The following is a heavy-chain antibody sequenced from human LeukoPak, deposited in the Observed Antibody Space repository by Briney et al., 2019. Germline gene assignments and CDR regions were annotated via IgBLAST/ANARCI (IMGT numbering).Heavy chain of an antibody. CDR2: INHSGST. CDR1: GGSFSGYY. V-gene: IGHV4-34*01. J-gene: IGHJ4*02. CDR3: ASEAGPRDGHNLRPVGFGY. Sequence: PSETLSLTCAVYGGSFSGYYWSWIRQPPGKGLEWIGEINHSGSTNYNPSLKSRVTISVDTSKNQFSLKLSSVTAADTAVYYCASEAGPRDGHNLRPVGFGYWGQGTLVTVSS. D-gene: IGHD5-24*01.